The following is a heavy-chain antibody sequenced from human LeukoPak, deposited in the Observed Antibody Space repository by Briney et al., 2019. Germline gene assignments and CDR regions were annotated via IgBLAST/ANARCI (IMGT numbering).Heavy chain of an antibody. CDR3: AKQLGYCSDGSCYFPY. V-gene: IGHV3-30-3*02. CDR2: ISYDGSKK. CDR1: GFTFNAYD. D-gene: IGHD2-15*01. Sequence: GGSLGLSCAASGFTFNAYDMHWVRQAPGKGLEWVAVISYDGSKKYYADSVKGRFTISRDNSKNTLFLQMNNLRAEDTAVYYCAKQLGYCSDGSCYFPYWGQGTLVTVSS. J-gene: IGHJ4*02.